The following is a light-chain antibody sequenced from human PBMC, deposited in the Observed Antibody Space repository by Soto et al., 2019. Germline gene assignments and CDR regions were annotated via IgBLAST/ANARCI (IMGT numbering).Light chain of an antibody. J-gene: IGKJ4*01. CDR3: QQYSSSPVT. CDR1: QSVSNTY. Sequence: ETVLTQSPATLSLSPGERATLSCRASQSVSNTYLAWYQQKPGQAPRLLIYGVSSRATGIPDRFSGSGSGTDFTLTISRLEPEDFAVYYCQQYSSSPVTFGGGTKVDIK. V-gene: IGKV3-20*01. CDR2: GVS.